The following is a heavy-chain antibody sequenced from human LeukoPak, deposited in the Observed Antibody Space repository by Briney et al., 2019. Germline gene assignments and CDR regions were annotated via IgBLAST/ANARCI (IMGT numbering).Heavy chain of an antibody. V-gene: IGHV3-23*01. CDR3: AKESTVTPGNVNWFDS. CDR2: ISGSGGST. CDR1: GFTFSIYA. J-gene: IGHJ5*01. D-gene: IGHD4-17*01. Sequence: GGSLRLSCGASGFTFSIYAMSWVRQAPGKGLEWVSTISGSGGSTYYADSVKGRFTISRDNSKNTLYLQMKSLRAEDTAVYYCAKESTVTPGNVNWFDSWGQGTLVTVSS.